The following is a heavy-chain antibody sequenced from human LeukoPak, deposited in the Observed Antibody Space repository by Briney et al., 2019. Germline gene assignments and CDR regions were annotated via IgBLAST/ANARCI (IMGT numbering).Heavy chain of an antibody. Sequence: GASVTVSCKASGYTFTSYGISWVRPAPGQGLEWMGWISAYNGNTNYAQKLQGRVTLTTDTSTSTAYMELRSLRSDDTAVYYCARGARFIAAARGDYWGQGTLVTVSS. V-gene: IGHV1-18*04. CDR3: ARGARFIAAARGDY. CDR1: GYTFTSYG. D-gene: IGHD6-13*01. CDR2: ISAYNGNT. J-gene: IGHJ4*02.